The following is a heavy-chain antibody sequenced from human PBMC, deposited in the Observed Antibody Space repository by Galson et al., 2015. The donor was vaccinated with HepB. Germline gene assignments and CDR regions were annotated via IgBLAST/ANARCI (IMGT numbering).Heavy chain of an antibody. CDR2: IIPLTAIT. CDR1: GGTFSDNS. D-gene: IGHD1-1*01. CDR3: ARTRDPGTKRDQYDFDI. V-gene: IGHV1-69*10. J-gene: IGHJ3*02. Sequence: SVKVSCKASGGTFSDNSINWVRQAPGQGLQWMGGIIPLTAITNYAQRYQGRLTIIADRSTYTAYMELSSLRSEDTAVYFCARTRDPGTKRDQYDFDIWGQGTLVTVSS.